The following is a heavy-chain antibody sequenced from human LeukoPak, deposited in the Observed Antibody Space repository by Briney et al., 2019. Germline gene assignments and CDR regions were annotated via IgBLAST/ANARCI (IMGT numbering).Heavy chain of an antibody. D-gene: IGHD3-22*01. J-gene: IGHJ3*02. CDR2: ISYDGSNK. Sequence: PGGSLRLSCAASGFTFSSYAMHWVRQAPGKGLEWVAVISYDGSNKYYADSVKGRFTISRDNSKNTLYLQMNSLRAEDTAVYYCAREPRASYYDSSGYHYADYAFDIWGQGTMVTVSS. CDR1: GFTFSSYA. V-gene: IGHV3-30-3*01. CDR3: AREPRASYYDSSGYHYADYAFDI.